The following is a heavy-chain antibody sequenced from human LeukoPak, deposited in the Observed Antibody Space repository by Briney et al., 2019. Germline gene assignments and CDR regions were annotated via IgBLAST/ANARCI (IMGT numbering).Heavy chain of an antibody. Sequence: GGSLXXSCAASGFTFSSYWMSWVRQARGKGVEWVASIKQDGTEKYYVDSVKGRLTISRENAKNSLYLQMNSLRDEDTAVYYCARDMLFYSSSWADFYYYYYMDVWGKGTTVTVSS. CDR3: ARDMLFYSSSWADFYYYYYMDV. D-gene: IGHD6-13*01. J-gene: IGHJ6*03. CDR2: IKQDGTEK. V-gene: IGHV3-7*01. CDR1: GFTFSSYW.